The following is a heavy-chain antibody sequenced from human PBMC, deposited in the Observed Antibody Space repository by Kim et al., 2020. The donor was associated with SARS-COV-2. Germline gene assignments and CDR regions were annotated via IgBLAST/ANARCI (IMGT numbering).Heavy chain of an antibody. CDR2: ISAGNGNT. Sequence: ASVKVSCKASGYTFTACFIHWVRQAPGQRLEWMGWISAGNGNTKYSQNFQGRVTITRDTSATTAYMELSSLRSEDTAMYYCAVNSGTYSGADSWGQGTLV. CDR3: AVNSGTYSGADS. CDR1: GYTFTACF. D-gene: IGHD1-26*01. V-gene: IGHV1-3*01. J-gene: IGHJ4*02.